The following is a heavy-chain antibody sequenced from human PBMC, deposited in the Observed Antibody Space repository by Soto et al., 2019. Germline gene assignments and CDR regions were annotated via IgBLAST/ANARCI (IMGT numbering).Heavy chain of an antibody. CDR3: ATKAAGSSSWYCSSEYLHH. Sequence: SETLSLTCAVYGGSFSGYYWSRIRQPPGKGLEWIGEINHSGSTNYNPSLKSRVTISVDTSKNQFSLKLSSVTAADTAVYYFATKAAGSSSWYCSSEYLHHWGQGXLVTVS. CDR2: INHSGST. J-gene: IGHJ1*01. V-gene: IGHV4-34*01. CDR1: GGSFSGYY. D-gene: IGHD6-13*01.